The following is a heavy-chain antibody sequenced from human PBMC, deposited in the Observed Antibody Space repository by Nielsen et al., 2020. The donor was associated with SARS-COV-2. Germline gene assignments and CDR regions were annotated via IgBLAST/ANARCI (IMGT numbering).Heavy chain of an antibody. V-gene: IGHV4-34*01. Sequence: SQTLPLTCAVYGGSFSGYYWSWIRQPPGKGLEWIGEINHSGSTNYNPSLKSRVTISVDTSKNQFSLKLSSVTAADTAVYYCARGVYYGSGTHFDYWGQGTLVTVSS. CDR3: ARGVYYGSGTHFDY. CDR1: GGSFSGYY. D-gene: IGHD3-10*01. J-gene: IGHJ4*02. CDR2: INHSGST.